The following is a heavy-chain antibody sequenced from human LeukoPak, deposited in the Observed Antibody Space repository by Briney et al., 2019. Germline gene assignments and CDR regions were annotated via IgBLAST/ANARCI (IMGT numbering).Heavy chain of an antibody. CDR2: IYYSGST. D-gene: IGHD5-18*01. J-gene: IGHJ4*02. CDR1: GGSFSGYY. V-gene: IGHV4-34*01. CDR3: ARGDRYSYGYDY. Sequence: SETLSLTCAVYGGSFSGYYWSWIRQPPGKGLEWIGSIYYSGSTYYNPSLKSRVTISVDTSKNQFSLKLSSVTAADTAVYYCARGDRYSYGYDYWGQGTLVTVSS.